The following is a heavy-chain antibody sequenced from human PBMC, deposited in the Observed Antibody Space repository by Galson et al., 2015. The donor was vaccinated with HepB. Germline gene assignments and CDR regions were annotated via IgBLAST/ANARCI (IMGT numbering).Heavy chain of an antibody. J-gene: IGHJ4*02. D-gene: IGHD2-15*01. CDR1: GFTFSSYG. V-gene: IGHV3-30*02. CDR2: IRYDGSNK. CDR3: AKDSMVFWGYCSGGSCHQFPFS. Sequence: SLRLSCAAFGFTFSSYGMHWVRQAPGKGLEWVAFIRYDGSNKYYADSVKGRFTISRDNSKNTLYLQMNSLRAEDTAVYYCAKDSMVFWGYCSGGSCHQFPFSWGQGTLVTVSS.